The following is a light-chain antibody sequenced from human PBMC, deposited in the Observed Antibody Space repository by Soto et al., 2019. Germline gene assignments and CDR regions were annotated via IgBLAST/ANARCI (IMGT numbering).Light chain of an antibody. CDR3: SSYSRRSARV. CDR2: DVS. V-gene: IGLV2-14*01. Sequence: QSALTQPASVSGAPGQSITISCTGTSSDVGGYNYVSWYQQHPGKAPKLMIYDVSNRPSGVSNRFSGSKSGNTASLTIAGHQAEDDDDYYCSSYSRRSARVFGGGTKLTVL. J-gene: IGLJ2*01. CDR1: SSDVGGYNY.